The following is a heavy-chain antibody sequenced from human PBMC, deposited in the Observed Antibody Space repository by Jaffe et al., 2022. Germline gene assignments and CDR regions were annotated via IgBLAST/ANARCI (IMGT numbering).Heavy chain of an antibody. J-gene: IGHJ4*02. CDR2: ISWDGGST. D-gene: IGHD3-10*01. V-gene: IGHV3-43D*04. CDR3: AKDRGFGEPKYYFDY. Sequence: EVQLVESGGVVVQPGGSLRLSCAASGFTFDDYAMHWVRQAPGKGLEWVSLISWDGGSTYYADSVKGRFTISRDNSKNSLYLQMNSLRAEDTALYYCAKDRGFGEPKYYFDYWGQGTLVTVSS. CDR1: GFTFDDYA.